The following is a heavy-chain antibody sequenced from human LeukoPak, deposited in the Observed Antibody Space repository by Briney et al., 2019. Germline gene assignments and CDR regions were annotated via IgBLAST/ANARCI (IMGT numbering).Heavy chain of an antibody. CDR1: GFTFRDYP. Sequence: PGGSLRLSCSASGFTFRDYPIHWVRQAPGEGLQYVSAISSAGGTTYYADSVRGRFTISRDNSKNTLYLQMSGLRAEDTALYHCVKVGDSGYGEYYQHWGQGTLVTVSS. CDR2: ISSAGGTT. D-gene: IGHD5-12*01. J-gene: IGHJ1*01. CDR3: VKVGDSGYGEYYQH. V-gene: IGHV3-64D*06.